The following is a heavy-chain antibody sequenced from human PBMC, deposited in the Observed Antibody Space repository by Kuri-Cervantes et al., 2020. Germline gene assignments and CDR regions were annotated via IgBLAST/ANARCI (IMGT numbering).Heavy chain of an antibody. CDR3: ARDSSHYYDRSGYYDY. D-gene: IGHD3-22*01. CDR1: GGSISGNY. V-gene: IGHV4-4*08. Sequence: SETLSLTCTISGGSISGNYWSWVRQPPGKGLEWIGHIYSSGSTSYNLSLKSRVTISVDTSKNQFSLKLSSVTAADTAVYYCARDSSHYYDRSGYYDYWGQGTWSPSPQ. CDR2: IYSSGST. J-gene: IGHJ4*02.